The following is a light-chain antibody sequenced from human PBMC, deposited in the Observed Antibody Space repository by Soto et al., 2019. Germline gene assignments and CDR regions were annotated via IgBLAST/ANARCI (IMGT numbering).Light chain of an antibody. CDR3: TSHAGLNAWYV. Sequence: QSVLTQPPSVSGSPGQSITISCTGTSSDVGDYNRVPWYQHHPGKAPKLMIFEVTNRPSGISDRFSGFKSGSTASLTISELQPDDEADYYCTSHAGLNAWYVFGTGTKVTVL. CDR2: EVT. J-gene: IGLJ1*01. CDR1: SSDVGDYNR. V-gene: IGLV2-14*01.